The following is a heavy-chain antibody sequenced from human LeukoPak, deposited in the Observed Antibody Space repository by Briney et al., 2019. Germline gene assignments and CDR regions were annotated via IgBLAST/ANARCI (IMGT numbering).Heavy chain of an antibody. Sequence: ASVKVSCKASGGTFSSYAISWVRQAPRQGLEWMGRIIPIFGTANYAQKFQGRVTITADKSTSTAYMELSSLRSEDTAVYYCARESYSSGILYYFDYWGQGTLVTVSS. D-gene: IGHD3-22*01. V-gene: IGHV1-69*06. CDR1: GGTFSSYA. CDR3: ARESYSSGILYYFDY. CDR2: IIPIFGTA. J-gene: IGHJ4*02.